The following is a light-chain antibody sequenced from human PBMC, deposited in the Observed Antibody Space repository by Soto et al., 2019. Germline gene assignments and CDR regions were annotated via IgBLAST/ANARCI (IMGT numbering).Light chain of an antibody. CDR3: AAWDDSLNGWV. V-gene: IGLV1-44*01. Sequence: QSVLTQPPSASGTPGQRVTTSCSGSSSNIGSTTVSWYQQLPGTAPKLLIYTNNQRPSGGPDRFSGSKSDTSASLAISGRQSEDEADYYCAAWDDSLNGWVFGGGTKLTVL. CDR2: TNN. J-gene: IGLJ3*02. CDR1: SSNIGSTT.